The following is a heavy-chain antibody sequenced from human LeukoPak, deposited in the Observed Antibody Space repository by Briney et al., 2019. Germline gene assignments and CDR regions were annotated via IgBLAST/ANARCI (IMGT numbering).Heavy chain of an antibody. CDR2: IYYGGTT. CDR1: GGSISSYY. J-gene: IGHJ4*02. V-gene: IGHV4-59*01. Sequence: PSETLPLTCTVSGGSISSYYWSWIRQPPGKGLEWIGYIYYGGTTNYNPSLKSRVTISVDTSKNQFSLKLSSVTAADTAVYYCARGVYIAAAQYAYWGQGTLVTVSS. D-gene: IGHD6-13*01. CDR3: ARGVYIAAAQYAY.